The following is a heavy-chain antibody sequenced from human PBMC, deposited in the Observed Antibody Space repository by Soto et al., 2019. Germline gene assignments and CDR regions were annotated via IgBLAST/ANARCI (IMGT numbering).Heavy chain of an antibody. V-gene: IGHV3-74*01. J-gene: IGHJ3*02. CDR2: INSDGSST. CDR1: GFTFSSYW. CDR3: ARETTVTTYAFDI. Sequence: GVSLRLSCAASGFTFSSYWMHWVRQAPGKGLVWVSRINSDGSSTSYADSVKGRFTISRDNAKNTLYLQMNSLRAEDTAVYYCARETTVTTYAFDIWGQGTMVTVSS. D-gene: IGHD4-17*01.